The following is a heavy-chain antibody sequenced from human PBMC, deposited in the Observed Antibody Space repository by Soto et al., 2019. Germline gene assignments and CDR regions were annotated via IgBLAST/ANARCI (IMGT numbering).Heavy chain of an antibody. CDR3: AKGRGTRVRGLFDY. D-gene: IGHD3-10*01. CDR2: ISYDGSNK. CDR1: GFTFSSYG. J-gene: IGHJ4*02. Sequence: QVQLVESGGVVVQPGRSLRLSCAASGFTFSSYGMHWVRQAPGKGLEWVSVISYDGSNKYYADSVKGRFTISRDNSKNTLYLQMNSLSAEDTAVYYWAKGRGTRVRGLFDYWGQGTLVTVSS. V-gene: IGHV3-30*18.